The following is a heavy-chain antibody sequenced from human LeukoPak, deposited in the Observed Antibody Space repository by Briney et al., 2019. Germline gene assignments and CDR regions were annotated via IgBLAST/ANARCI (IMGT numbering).Heavy chain of an antibody. CDR3: AKNYYASGSYEGWFDL. CDR2: IFYSGSA. CDR1: GGSISNYH. Sequence: PSETLSLTCTVSGGSISNYHWSWIRQPPGKGLEWIGYIFYSGSAYYNPSLKSRVTISVDTSKNQFSLKVNSVTAADTAVYYCAKNYYASGSYEGWFDLWGQGTLVTVSS. V-gene: IGHV4-59*01. J-gene: IGHJ5*02. D-gene: IGHD3-10*01.